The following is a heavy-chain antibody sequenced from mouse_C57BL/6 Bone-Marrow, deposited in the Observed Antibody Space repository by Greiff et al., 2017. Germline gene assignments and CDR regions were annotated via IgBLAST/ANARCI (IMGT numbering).Heavy chain of an antibody. CDR2: IHPNSGST. V-gene: IGHV1-64*01. CDR1: GYTFTSYW. J-gene: IGHJ4*01. D-gene: IGHD2-1*01. Sequence: QVQLQQPGAELVKPGASVKLSCKASGYTFTSYWMHWVKQRPGQGLEWIGMIHPNSGSTNYNEKFKSKATLTVDKSSSTAYMQLSSLTSEDSAVYYCARNYVDDAMDYWGQGTSVTVSS. CDR3: ARNYVDDAMDY.